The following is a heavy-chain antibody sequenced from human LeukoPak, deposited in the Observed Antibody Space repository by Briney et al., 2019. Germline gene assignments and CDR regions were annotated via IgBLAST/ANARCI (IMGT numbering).Heavy chain of an antibody. CDR3: ARDRVSRITMIVVAQWYFDL. V-gene: IGHV1-69*04. Sequence: GASVKVSCKASGGTFSSYAISWVRQAPGQGLEWMGRIIPILGIANYAQKFQGRVTITADKSTSTAYMELSSLRSEDTAVYYCARDRVSRITMIVVAQWYFDLWGRGTLVTVSS. CDR1: GGTFSSYA. J-gene: IGHJ2*01. CDR2: IIPILGIA. D-gene: IGHD3-22*01.